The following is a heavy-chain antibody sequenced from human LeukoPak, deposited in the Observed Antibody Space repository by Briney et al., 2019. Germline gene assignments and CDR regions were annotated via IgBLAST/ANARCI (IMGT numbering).Heavy chain of an antibody. CDR2: ISYDGSNK. J-gene: IGHJ4*02. D-gene: IGHD6-13*01. V-gene: IGHV3-30*18. CDR1: GFTFSNYA. Sequence: PGGSLRLSCAASGFTFSNYAMNWVRQAPGKGLEWVAVISYDGSNKYYADSVKGRFTISRDNSKNTLYLQMNSLRAEDTAVYYCAKDDGYSSSWPDYWGQGTLVTVSS. CDR3: AKDDGYSSSWPDY.